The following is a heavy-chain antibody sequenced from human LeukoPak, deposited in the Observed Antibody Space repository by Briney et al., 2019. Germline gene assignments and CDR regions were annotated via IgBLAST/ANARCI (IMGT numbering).Heavy chain of an antibody. CDR1: GGTFSRYA. CDR2: IIPILGIA. Sequence: SVKVSCKASGGTFSRYAISWVRQAPGQGLEWMGRIIPILGIANYAQKFQGRVTITADKSTSTAYMELSSLRSEDTAVYYCARGWGTPFSGYDFAAVYWRRETLVTVSS. CDR3: ARGWGTPFSGYDFAAVY. V-gene: IGHV1-69*04. D-gene: IGHD5-12*01. J-gene: IGHJ4*02.